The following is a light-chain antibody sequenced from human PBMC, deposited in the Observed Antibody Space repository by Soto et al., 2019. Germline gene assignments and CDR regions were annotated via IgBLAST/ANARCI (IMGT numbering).Light chain of an antibody. J-gene: IGKJ2*01. CDR1: QTIGSS. V-gene: IGKV1-5*01. Sequence: DIQMTQSPSTLSASVGDRVTITCRASQTIGSSLAWYQHKPGKAPKLLIFDASTLQTGVPSRFSGSGFGTEFTLTIIKLQPDDFATYYCQQHNDYSPVTFGQGTKLEIK. CDR3: QQHNDYSPVT. CDR2: DAS.